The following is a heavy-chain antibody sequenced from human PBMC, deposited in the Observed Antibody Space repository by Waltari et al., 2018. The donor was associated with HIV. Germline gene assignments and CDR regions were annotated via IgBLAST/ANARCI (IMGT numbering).Heavy chain of an antibody. Sequence: QVRLQESGPGLLKPAQDLSLPCSVPGASVQSGGYFCTWVRQLPGRGLQWIVYISPPGTPRYNPSLERRLYSTLDTSKNRFSLRLWSVTSADTALYFCATRSRDSRGLPRAFDYWGQGALVTVSS. CDR3: ATRSRDSRGLPRAFDY. J-gene: IGHJ4*02. CDR2: ISPPGTP. CDR1: GASVQSGGYF. V-gene: IGHV4-31*04. D-gene: IGHD3-10*01.